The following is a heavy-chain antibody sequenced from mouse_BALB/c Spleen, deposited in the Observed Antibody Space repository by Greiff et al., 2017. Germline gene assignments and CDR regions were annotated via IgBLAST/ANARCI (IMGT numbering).Heavy chain of an antibody. D-gene: IGHD1-1*01. CDR3: ARQSLYGSSLYAMDY. CDR1: GFTFSSYT. Sequence: DVMLVESGGGLVQPGGSLKLSCAASGFTFSSYTMSWVRQTPEKRLEWVAYISNGGGSTYYPDTVKGRFTISRDNAKNTLYLQMSSLKSEDTAMYYCARQSLYGSSLYAMDYWGQGTSVTVSS. CDR2: ISNGGGST. V-gene: IGHV5-12-2*01. J-gene: IGHJ4*01.